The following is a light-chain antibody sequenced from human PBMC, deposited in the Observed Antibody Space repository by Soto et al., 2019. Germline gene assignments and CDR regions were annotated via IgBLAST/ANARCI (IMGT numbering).Light chain of an antibody. Sequence: DIPMTQSPSSLSASVGDRVTITCRASQSISGYLHWYQQKPGKAPKLLIYAASSLQSGVPSRFSGSGSGTDFTLTISSLQPEDFATYYCQQSYSTPPTFGGGTKVEIK. CDR3: QQSYSTPPT. CDR2: AAS. J-gene: IGKJ4*01. V-gene: IGKV1-39*01. CDR1: QSISGY.